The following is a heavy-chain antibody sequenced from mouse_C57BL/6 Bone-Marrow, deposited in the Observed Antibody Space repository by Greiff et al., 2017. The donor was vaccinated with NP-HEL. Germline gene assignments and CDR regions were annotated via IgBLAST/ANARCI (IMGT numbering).Heavy chain of an antibody. CDR1: GYTFTDYY. V-gene: IGHV1-26*01. J-gene: IGHJ1*03. D-gene: IGHD1-1*01. CDR2: INPNNGGT. Sequence: EVQLQQSGPELVKPGASVKISCKASGYTFTDYYMNWVKQSHGKSLEWIGDINPNNGGTSYNQKFKGKATLTVDKSSSTAYMELRSLTSEDSAVYYCARSPTVVPSYFDVWGTGTTVTVSS. CDR3: ARSPTVVPSYFDV.